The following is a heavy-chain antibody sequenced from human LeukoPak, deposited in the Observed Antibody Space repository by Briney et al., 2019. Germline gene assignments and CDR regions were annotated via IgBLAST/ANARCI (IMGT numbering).Heavy chain of an antibody. CDR3: AREGNNWNGPGAFDI. D-gene: IGHD1-1*01. Sequence: SETLSLTCTLSGDSKSIYYWSWVRHPAGKGLEWIGRRSTNYNPSLKSPVTMSVDTSKNQFSLKLSSVTAAGTAVYYCAREGNNWNGPGAFDIWGQGTMVSVSS. V-gene: IGHV4-4*07. CDR1: GDSKSIYY. CDR2: RST. J-gene: IGHJ3*02.